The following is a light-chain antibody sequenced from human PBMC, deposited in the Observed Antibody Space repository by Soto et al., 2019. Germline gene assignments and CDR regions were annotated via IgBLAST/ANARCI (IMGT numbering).Light chain of an antibody. CDR1: QSVGTY. CDR3: QQCDIWPPLT. J-gene: IGKJ4*01. CDR2: DAT. Sequence: VLTQSPVTLSLSPGETATLFCKASQSVGTYLGWFQQKPGQAPRVLIYDATNRAGGVPDRFSGSGSGTDFTLTISSLEAEDSAVYYCQQCDIWPPLTFGGGTKLEIK. V-gene: IGKV3-11*01.